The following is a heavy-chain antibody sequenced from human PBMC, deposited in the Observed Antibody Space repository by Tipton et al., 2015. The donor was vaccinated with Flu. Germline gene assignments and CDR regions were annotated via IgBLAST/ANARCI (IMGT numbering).Heavy chain of an antibody. CDR2: IYHSGST. V-gene: IGHV4-39*07. D-gene: IGHD3-16*01. CDR1: GGSISSSSYY. Sequence: TLSLTCTVSGGSISSSSYYWGWIRQPPGKGLEWIGSIYHSGSTYYNPSLKSRVTISVDTAKNQFSLELSSVTAADSAVYYCAREWGDAFDIWGQGTMVTVSS. CDR3: AREWGDAFDI. J-gene: IGHJ3*02.